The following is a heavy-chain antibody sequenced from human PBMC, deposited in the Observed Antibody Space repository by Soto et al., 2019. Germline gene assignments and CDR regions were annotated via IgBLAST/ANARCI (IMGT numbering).Heavy chain of an antibody. V-gene: IGHV4-39*01. CDR1: GGSISSSSYY. CDR3: AGGDYYHSSGYYFYYYTVDV. CDR2: VYYGGST. J-gene: IGHJ6*02. Sequence: KPSETLSLTCTVSGGSISSSSYYWGWIRQPPGKGLEWIGNVYYGGSTYYNPSLKSRVTISVETSKSQFSLKLSSVTAADTAVYYCAGGDYYHSSGYYFYYYTVDVWGQGTTVTVSS. D-gene: IGHD3-22*01.